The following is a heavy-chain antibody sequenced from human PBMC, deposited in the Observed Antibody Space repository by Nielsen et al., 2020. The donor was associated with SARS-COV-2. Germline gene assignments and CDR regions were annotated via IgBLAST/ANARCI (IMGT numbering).Heavy chain of an antibody. CDR2: IYYSGST. D-gene: IGHD3-9*01. Sequence: SETLSLTCTVSGGSISSGDYYWSWIRQPPGKGLEWIGYIYYSGSTYYNPSLKSRVTISVDTSKNQFSLKLSSVTAADTALYYCARGLLLRYFDWLFDYWGQGTLVTVSS. CDR1: GGSISSGDYY. CDR3: ARGLLLRYFDWLFDY. J-gene: IGHJ4*02. V-gene: IGHV4-30-4*01.